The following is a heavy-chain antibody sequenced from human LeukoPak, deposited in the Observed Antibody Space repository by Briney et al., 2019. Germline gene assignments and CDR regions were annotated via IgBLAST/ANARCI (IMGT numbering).Heavy chain of an antibody. J-gene: IGHJ4*02. D-gene: IGHD3-22*01. CDR3: ARVRATYYYDSSGYYPDY. CDR1: GXSISSYY. CDR2: IYYSGST. V-gene: IGHV4-59*01. Sequence: SSETLSLTCTVSGXSISSYYWSWIRQPPGKGLEWIGYIYYSGSTNYNPSLKSRATISVDTSKNQFSLKLSSVTAADTAVYYCARVRATYYYDSSGYYPDYWGQGTLVTVSS.